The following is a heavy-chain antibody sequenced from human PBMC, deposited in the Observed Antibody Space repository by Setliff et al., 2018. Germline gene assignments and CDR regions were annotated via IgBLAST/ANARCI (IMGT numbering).Heavy chain of an antibody. D-gene: IGHD3-16*01. CDR3: ARDYQGGWFDP. CDR2: VDHSGST. J-gene: IGHJ5*02. CDR1: DYSITNNYY. Sequence: SETLSLTCAVSDYSITNNYYWGWIRQAPGKGLEWIGYVDHSGSTNFSPSLKSRGTISVDTSKTQVSLTLTSVTAADTAVYYCARDYQGGWFDPWGPGTVVTVSS. V-gene: IGHV4-59*01.